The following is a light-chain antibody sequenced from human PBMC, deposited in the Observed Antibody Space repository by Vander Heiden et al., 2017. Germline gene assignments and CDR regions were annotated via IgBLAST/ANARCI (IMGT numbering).Light chain of an antibody. CDR1: SSDVGGYNY. V-gene: IGLV2-14*01. CDR3: SSYTSSSTRV. CDR2: DVS. J-gene: IGLJ2*01. Sequence: QSALPQPASVSGSPGPSLTLSCTGTSSDVGGYNYVSWYQQHPGKAPKLMIYDVSNRPAGVANRFSGSKSGNTASLTISGLQAEDEADYYCSSYTSSSTRVFGGGTKLTVL.